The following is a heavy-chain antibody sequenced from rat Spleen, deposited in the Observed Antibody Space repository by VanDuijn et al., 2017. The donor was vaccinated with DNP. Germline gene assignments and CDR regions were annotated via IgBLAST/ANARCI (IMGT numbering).Heavy chain of an antibody. V-gene: IGHV5-7*01. D-gene: IGHD4-3*01. CDR2: ISYDCSRT. CDR3: ARWNSGHFDY. CDR1: RFTFSDYN. Sequence: EVQLVESGGGLVQPGRSLKLSCAASRFTFSDYNMAWVRQAPKKGLEWVATISYDCSRTYYRDSVKGRFTISRDNAKNTLYLQMNSLRSEDIATYYCARWNSGHFDYWGQGVMVTVSS. J-gene: IGHJ2*01.